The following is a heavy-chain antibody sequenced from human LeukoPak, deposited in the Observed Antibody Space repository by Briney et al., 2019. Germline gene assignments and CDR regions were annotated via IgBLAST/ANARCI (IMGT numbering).Heavy chain of an antibody. V-gene: IGHV1-2*02. CDR3: ARDYVVVAAHFDY. J-gene: IGHJ4*02. D-gene: IGHD2-15*01. CDR1: GSTFNDYY. CDR2: INPNSGGT. Sequence: GASVKVSCKTSGSTFNDYYIHWVRQAPGQGLEWMGWINPNSGGTNYAQKLQGRVTMTRDTSIRTAYMELSRLRSDDTAVYYCARDYVVVAAHFDYWGQGTLVTVSS.